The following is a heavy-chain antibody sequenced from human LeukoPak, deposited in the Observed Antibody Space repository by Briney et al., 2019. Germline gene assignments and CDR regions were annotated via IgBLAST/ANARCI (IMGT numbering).Heavy chain of an antibody. D-gene: IGHD4-17*01. CDR3: ARDLTYGASFDI. CDR2: IIPIFGTA. J-gene: IGHJ3*02. V-gene: IGHV1-69*13. CDR1: GGTFSSYA. Sequence: ASVKVSCKASGGTFSSYAISWVRQAPGQGLEWMGGIIPIFGTANYAQKFQGRVTITADESTSTAYMELSSLRSEDTAVYYCARDLTYGASFDIWGQGTMVTVSS.